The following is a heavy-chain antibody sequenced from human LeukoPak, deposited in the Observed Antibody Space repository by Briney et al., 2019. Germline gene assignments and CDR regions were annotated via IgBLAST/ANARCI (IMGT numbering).Heavy chain of an antibody. CDR3: ARLPEGYCSSTSCYSDV. Sequence: GGSLRLSCAASGFPFSSYWMAWVRQAPGKGLEWVASIKQDGGETFYVDSVKGRFTISRDNAKNSLYLQMNSLRAEDTAVYYCARLPEGYCSSTSCYSDVWGKGTTVTVSS. CDR1: GFPFSSYW. D-gene: IGHD2-2*01. CDR2: IKQDGGET. J-gene: IGHJ6*04. V-gene: IGHV3-7*01.